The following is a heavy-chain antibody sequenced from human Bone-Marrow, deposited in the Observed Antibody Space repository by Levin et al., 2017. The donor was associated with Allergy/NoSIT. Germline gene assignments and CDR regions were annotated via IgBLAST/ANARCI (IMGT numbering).Heavy chain of an antibody. CDR1: GYTFTSYY. Sequence: GGSLRLSCKASGYTFTSYYMHWVRQAPGQGLEWMGIINPSGGSTSYAQKFQGRVTMTRDTSTSTVYMELSSLRSEDTAVYYCARDGITFGGVIVIRALDYWGQGTLVTVSS. CDR2: INPSGGST. D-gene: IGHD3-16*02. J-gene: IGHJ4*02. V-gene: IGHV1-46*01. CDR3: ARDGITFGGVIVIRALDY.